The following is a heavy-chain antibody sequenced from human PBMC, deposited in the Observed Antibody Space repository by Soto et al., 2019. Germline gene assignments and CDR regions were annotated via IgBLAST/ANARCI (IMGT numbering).Heavy chain of an antibody. J-gene: IGHJ4*02. D-gene: IGHD3-10*01. CDR2: IWYDGSNK. CDR1: GFTFSSYG. Sequence: LSLTCAASGFTFSSYGMHWVRQAPGKGLEWEAVIWYDGSNKYYADSVKGRFTISRDNSKNTLYLQMNSLRAEDTAVYYCARDLYYGSKFSVVFDYWGQGTLVTVSS. CDR3: ARDLYYGSKFSVVFDY. V-gene: IGHV3-33*01.